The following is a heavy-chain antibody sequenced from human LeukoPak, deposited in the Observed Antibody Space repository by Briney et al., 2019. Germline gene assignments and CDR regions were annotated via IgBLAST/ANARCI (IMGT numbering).Heavy chain of an antibody. CDR3: TRLSSIASEDAFDI. Sequence: GGSLRLSCTASGFTFGDYAMSWVRQAPGKGLEWVGFIRSKAYGGTTEYAASVKGRFTISRDDSKSIAYLQMNSLKTEDTAVYYCTRLSSIASEDAFDIWGQGTMVTVSS. D-gene: IGHD6-6*01. V-gene: IGHV3-49*04. J-gene: IGHJ3*02. CDR2: IRSKAYGGTT. CDR1: GFTFGDYA.